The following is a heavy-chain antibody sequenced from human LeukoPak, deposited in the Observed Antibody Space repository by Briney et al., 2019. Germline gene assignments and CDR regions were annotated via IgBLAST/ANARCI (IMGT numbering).Heavy chain of an antibody. D-gene: IGHD3-9*01. J-gene: IGHJ4*02. CDR3: ARLNYDILTGYWGYSDY. V-gene: IGHV4-4*07. CDR2: IYTSGST. Sequence: SETLSLTCTVSGGSISSYYWSWIRQPAGKGLEWIGRIYTSGSTNYNPSLKSRVTMSVDTSKNQFSLKLSSVTAADTAVYYCARLNYDILTGYWGYSDYWGQGTLVTVSS. CDR1: GGSISSYY.